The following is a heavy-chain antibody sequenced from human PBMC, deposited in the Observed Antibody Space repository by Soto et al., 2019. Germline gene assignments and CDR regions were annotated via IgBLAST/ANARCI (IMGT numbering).Heavy chain of an antibody. CDR3: ARGGIAVAGFDY. CDR1: GGSISSYY. CDR2: IYYSGST. D-gene: IGHD6-19*01. V-gene: IGHV4-59*01. Sequence: PSETLSLTCTVSGGSISSYYWSWIRQPPGKGLEWIGNIYYSGSTNHNPSFKSRVTMSIDTSKNQFSLKLNSVTAADTAVYHCARGGIAVAGFDYWGQGRLVT. J-gene: IGHJ5*01.